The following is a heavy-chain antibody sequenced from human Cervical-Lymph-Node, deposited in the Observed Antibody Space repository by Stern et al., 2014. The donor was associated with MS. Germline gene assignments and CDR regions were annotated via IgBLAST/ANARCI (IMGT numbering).Heavy chain of an antibody. D-gene: IGHD1-26*01. V-gene: IGHV3-30*18. Sequence: MQLVESGGGVVQPGRSLRLSCVASGFIFRNYAAHWVRQPPGKGLEWVALVSFDGRDKYYTDSVKGRFTVSRDNSKNTLYLEMNSLRLEDTAVYYCAKGGSGSYLDWGQGSLVTVSS. CDR2: VSFDGRDK. J-gene: IGHJ4*02. CDR1: GFIFRNYA. CDR3: AKGGSGSYLD.